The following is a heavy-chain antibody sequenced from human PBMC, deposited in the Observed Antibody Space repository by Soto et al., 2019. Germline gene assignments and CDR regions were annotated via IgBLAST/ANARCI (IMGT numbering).Heavy chain of an antibody. CDR3: AKRDTTSPRGAFDI. CDR1: GFTFSSVA. CDR2: ISGRGGTT. Sequence: GGSLRLACAASGFTFSSVAMSWVRQAPGKGLEWVSGISGRGGTTYYADSVQGRFTISRDNSKNTLYLQMNSLRAEDTALYYWAKRDTTSPRGAFDIWGQGTMVTVSS. D-gene: IGHD2-2*01. V-gene: IGHV3-23*01. J-gene: IGHJ3*02.